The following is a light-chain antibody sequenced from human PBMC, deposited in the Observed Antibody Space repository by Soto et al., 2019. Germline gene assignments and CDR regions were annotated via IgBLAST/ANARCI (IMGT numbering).Light chain of an antibody. J-gene: IGKJ1*01. CDR1: QDIRND. CDR2: VAS. CDR3: QQYSTYTPRT. Sequence: DIQMTQSPSSLYASVGDRVTITCRASQDIRNDLGWYQHKPGQAPKRLIYVASRLQSGVPSRFSGSGSGTEFTLTISSLQPDDFATYYCQQYSTYTPRTFGQGTKV. V-gene: IGKV1-17*01.